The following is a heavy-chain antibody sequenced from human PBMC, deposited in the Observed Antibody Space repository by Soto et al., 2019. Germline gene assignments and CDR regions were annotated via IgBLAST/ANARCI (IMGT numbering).Heavy chain of an antibody. D-gene: IGHD3-10*01. J-gene: IGHJ6*02. Sequence: QVQLVQSGAEVKKPGSSVKVSCKASGGTFSSYTISWVRQAPGQGLEWMGRIIPILGIANYAQKFQGRVTITADKSTSTAYMELSSLRSEDTAVYYCARVGVTMVRGPYYYGMDVWGQGTMVTVSS. CDR1: GGTFSSYT. V-gene: IGHV1-69*02. CDR3: ARVGVTMVRGPYYYGMDV. CDR2: IIPILGIA.